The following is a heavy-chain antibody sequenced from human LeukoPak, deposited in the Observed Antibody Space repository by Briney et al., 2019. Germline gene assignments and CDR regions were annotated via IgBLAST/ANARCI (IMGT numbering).Heavy chain of an antibody. J-gene: IGHJ6*02. D-gene: IGHD3-10*02. CDR2: IGSDNKP. V-gene: IGHV3-23*05. Sequence: GGSLRLSCEASGFTFSAYAMTWVRQAPGQGLEWVSSIGSDNKPHYSESVKGRFAIPRDNPKSMLFLQLNSLRAEGTALYYSARVLHYYVAMDVWGQGTTVTVS. CDR1: GFTFSAYA. CDR3: ARVLHYYVAMDV.